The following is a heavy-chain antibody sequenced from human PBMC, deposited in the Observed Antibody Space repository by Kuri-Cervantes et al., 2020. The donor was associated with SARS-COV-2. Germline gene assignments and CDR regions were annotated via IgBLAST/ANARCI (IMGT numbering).Heavy chain of an antibody. CDR3: ARPAETGTRFDY. CDR1: GFTFDDYA. V-gene: IGHV3-21*01. CDR2: ISSSSSYI. J-gene: IGHJ4*02. D-gene: IGHD1-1*01. Sequence: GGSLRLSCAASGFTFDDYAMHWVRQAPGKGLEWVSSISSSSSYIYYADSVKGRFTISRDNAKNSLYLQMNSLRAEDTAVYYCARPAETGTRFDYWGQGTLVIVSS.